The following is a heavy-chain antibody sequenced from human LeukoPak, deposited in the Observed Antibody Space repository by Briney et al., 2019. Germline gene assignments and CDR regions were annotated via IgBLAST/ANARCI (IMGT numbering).Heavy chain of an antibody. V-gene: IGHV3-15*01. Sequence: GGSLRLSWAASGFTVNNAWMAWVRQAPGKWLEWVVRIKGKKDGETTGYAAPVNGRFTISRAPSTKPLYLQMDSLTIEDPAVYYCTTDQGSTSCYCGAFDLWGQGTVVTVSS. CDR2: IKGKKDGETT. J-gene: IGHJ3*01. D-gene: IGHD2-2*01. CDR1: GFTVNNAW. CDR3: TTDQGSTSCYCGAFDL.